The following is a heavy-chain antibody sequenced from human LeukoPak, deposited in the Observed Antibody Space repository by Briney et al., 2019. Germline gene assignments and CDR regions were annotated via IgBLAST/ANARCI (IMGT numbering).Heavy chain of an antibody. Sequence: GGSLRLSCAASGFTFDDYAMHWVRQAPGKGLEWVSGISWNSGSIGYADSVKGRFTISRDNAKNSLYLQMNSLRAEDTALYYCAKDIGHGHSSGWYDAFDIWGQGTMVTVSS. CDR3: AKDIGHGHSSGWYDAFDI. V-gene: IGHV3-9*01. J-gene: IGHJ3*02. D-gene: IGHD6-19*01. CDR1: GFTFDDYA. CDR2: ISWNSGSI.